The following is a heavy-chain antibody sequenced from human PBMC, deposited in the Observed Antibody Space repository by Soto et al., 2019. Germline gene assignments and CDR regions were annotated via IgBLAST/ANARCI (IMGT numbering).Heavy chain of an antibody. D-gene: IGHD1-26*01. CDR1: GFTFSSYA. CDR3: AKGYEGGTYYVGTFDY. V-gene: IGHV3-23*01. CDR2: ISGSGGST. Sequence: EVQLLESGGGLVQPGGSLRLSCAASGFTFSSYAMTWVRQAPGKGLEWVSAISGSGGSTYYADSVKGRFTISRDNSKNTLCLQMNSLRAEDSAVYHCAKGYEGGTYYVGTFDYWGQGTLVTVSS. J-gene: IGHJ4*02.